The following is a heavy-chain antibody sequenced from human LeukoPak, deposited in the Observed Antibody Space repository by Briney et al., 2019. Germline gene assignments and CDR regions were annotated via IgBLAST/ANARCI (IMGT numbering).Heavy chain of an antibody. V-gene: IGHV3-48*01. CDR2: ISSSSSTI. CDR1: GFSISNYN. Sequence: GGSLRLSCAASGFSISNYNMNWVRQAPGKGLEWLSSISSSSSTIFYADSVKGRLTISRDNAKNSLFLQMNSLRAEDTAVYYCATEPLYYYYMDVWGKGTTVTVSS. D-gene: IGHD1-14*01. J-gene: IGHJ6*03. CDR3: ATEPLYYYYMDV.